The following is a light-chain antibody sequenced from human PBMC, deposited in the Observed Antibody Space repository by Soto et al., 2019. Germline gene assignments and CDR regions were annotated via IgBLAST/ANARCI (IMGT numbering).Light chain of an antibody. CDR3: QHNYGIPRT. V-gene: IGKV1-39*01. CDR2: AAS. J-gene: IGKJ1*01. CDR1: QSISTY. Sequence: DIQMTQSPSSLSASVEDRVTITCRASQSISTYLNWYQQKPGEAPNLLIYAASILQSGVPSRFSGTGSGTDFTLTISSLQPEDFATYYCQHNYGIPRTFGQGTKVELK.